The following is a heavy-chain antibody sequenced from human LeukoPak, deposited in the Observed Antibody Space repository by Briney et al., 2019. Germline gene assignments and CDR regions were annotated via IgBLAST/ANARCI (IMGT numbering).Heavy chain of an antibody. J-gene: IGHJ5*02. CDR2: INEGADLT. Sequence: GGSLRLSCAASGFTFSTYAMGWVRQAPGKGLEWVSTINEGADLTYYADSVRGRFAISRDNSKNTLYLQMNSLRAEDTAVYYCAKASYSSGWYGWFDPWGQGTLVTVSS. CDR3: AKASYSSGWYGWFDP. D-gene: IGHD6-19*01. CDR1: GFTFSTYA. V-gene: IGHV3-23*01.